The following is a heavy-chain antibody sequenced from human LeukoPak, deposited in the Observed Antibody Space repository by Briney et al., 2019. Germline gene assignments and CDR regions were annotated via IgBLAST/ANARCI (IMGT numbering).Heavy chain of an antibody. V-gene: IGHV3-23*01. D-gene: IGHD3-22*01. CDR3: AKGLDRDSSGYYDPDFDY. CDR2: ISGSGGST. J-gene: IGHJ4*02. Sequence: PGGSLRLSCAASGFTFSSYAMSWVRQAPGKGLEWVSAISGSGGSTYYADSVKGRFTISRDNSKNTLYLQMNSLRAEDTAVYYCAKGLDRDSSGYYDPDFDYWGQGTLVTVSS. CDR1: GFTFSSYA.